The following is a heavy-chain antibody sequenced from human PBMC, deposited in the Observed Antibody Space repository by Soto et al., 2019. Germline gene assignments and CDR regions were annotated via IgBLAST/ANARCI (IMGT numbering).Heavy chain of an antibody. V-gene: IGHV4-34*01. D-gene: IGHD2-15*01. CDR1: GGSFSGYY. Sequence: SETLSLTCAVYGGSFSGYYWSWIRQPPGKGLEWIGEINHSGSTNYNPSLKSRVTISVDTSKNRFSLKLSSVTAADTAVYDCARGDPDIVVVVAATHFDYWGQGTLVTVSS. J-gene: IGHJ4*02. CDR2: INHSGST. CDR3: ARGDPDIVVVVAATHFDY.